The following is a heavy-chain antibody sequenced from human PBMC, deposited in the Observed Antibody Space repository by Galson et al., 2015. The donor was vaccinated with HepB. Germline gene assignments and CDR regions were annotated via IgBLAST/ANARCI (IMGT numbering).Heavy chain of an antibody. V-gene: IGHV3-30*04. CDR3: ARDYASSWYFNHYYGMDV. D-gene: IGHD6-13*01. CDR2: ISYDGSNK. CDR1: GFTFSSYA. J-gene: IGHJ6*02. Sequence: SLRVSCAASGFTFSSYAMHWVRQAPGKGLEWVAVISYDGSNKYYADSVKGRFTISKDNSKNTLYLQMNSLRAEDTAVYYCARDYASSWYFNHYYGMDVWGQGTTVTVSS.